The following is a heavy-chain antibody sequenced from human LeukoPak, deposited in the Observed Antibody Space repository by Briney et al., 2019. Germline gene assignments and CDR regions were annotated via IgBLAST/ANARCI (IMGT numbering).Heavy chain of an antibody. J-gene: IGHJ4*02. CDR2: ITSDGTNK. CDR3: GRGYSAGLSKGFYLDS. D-gene: IGHD1-26*01. V-gene: IGHV3-30*04. Sequence: PGGSLRLSCAASGYTFTSYAIHWVRQGPGQGLEWLGIITSDGTNKNLADSVNGRFTISRDTSKSTLYLQMNSLRAEDTAIYYWGRGYSAGLSKGFYLDSWGQGTLVTVSS. CDR1: GYTFTSYA.